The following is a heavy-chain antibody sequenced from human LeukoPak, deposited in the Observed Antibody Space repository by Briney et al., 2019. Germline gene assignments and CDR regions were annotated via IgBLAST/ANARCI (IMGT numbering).Heavy chain of an antibody. Sequence: SQTLSLTCTVSGGSITSADYYWSWIRQHPGKGLEWIGYIYYSGSRYYNPSLKSRVSISIDTSTNQFSLNLSSVTAADTAVYYCARDLGGDGFNLRNWFDPWGQGTLVTVSS. CDR2: IYYSGSR. V-gene: IGHV4-31*03. CDR1: GGSITSADYY. D-gene: IGHD5-24*01. CDR3: ARDLGGDGFNLRNWFDP. J-gene: IGHJ5*02.